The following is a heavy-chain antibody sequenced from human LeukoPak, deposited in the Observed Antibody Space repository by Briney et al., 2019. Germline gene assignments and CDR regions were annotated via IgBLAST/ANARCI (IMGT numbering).Heavy chain of an antibody. CDR2: ISSSSSYI. J-gene: IGHJ4*02. CDR1: GFTFSSYS. V-gene: IGHV3-21*04. CDR3: AKVGYYDNSGYRSRYYFDY. D-gene: IGHD3-22*01. Sequence: PGGSLRLSCAASGFTFSSYSMNWVRQAPGKGLEWVSSISSSSSYIYYADSVKGRFTISRDNAKNSLYLQMNSLRAEDTAVYYCAKVGYYDNSGYRSRYYFDYWGQGTLVTVSS.